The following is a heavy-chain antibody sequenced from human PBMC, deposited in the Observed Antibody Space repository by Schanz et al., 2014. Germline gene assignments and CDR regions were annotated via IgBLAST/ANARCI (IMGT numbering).Heavy chain of an antibody. Sequence: QVQLVESGGGVVQPGKSLRLSCAASGFSFRGYGMHWVRQAPAKGLEWVAGLSYDGTKKYYTDSVKGRFTLSRDNAKNELYLQMDSLRAEDTALYYCVKDKGGSYYVAFFDYWGQGTLVTVSS. CDR2: LSYDGTKK. CDR3: VKDKGGSYYVAFFDY. J-gene: IGHJ4*02. CDR1: GFSFRGYG. D-gene: IGHD1-26*01. V-gene: IGHV3-30*18.